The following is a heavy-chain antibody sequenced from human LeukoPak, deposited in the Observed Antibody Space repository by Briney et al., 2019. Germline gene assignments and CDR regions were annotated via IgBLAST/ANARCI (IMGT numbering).Heavy chain of an antibody. CDR2: IWYDGSKK. J-gene: IGHJ4*02. CDR1: GFTFSSYW. Sequence: GGSLRLSCAASGFTFSSYWMHWVRQAPGKGLEWVAVIWYDGSKKYYTDSVKGRFTISRDNSKNTLYLQLNSLRAEDTAMYYCARVSSSGWYVEYWGQGTLVTVSS. V-gene: IGHV3-33*08. CDR3: ARVSSSGWYVEY. D-gene: IGHD6-19*01.